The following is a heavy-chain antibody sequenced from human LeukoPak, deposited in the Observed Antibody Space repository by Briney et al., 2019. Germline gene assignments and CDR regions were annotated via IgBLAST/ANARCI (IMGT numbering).Heavy chain of an antibody. D-gene: IGHD3-22*01. CDR1: GYTFTSYG. V-gene: IGHV1-18*01. J-gene: IGHJ3*02. CDR2: ISAYNGNT. CDR3: ARLSSPRGSSGYHDAFDI. Sequence: ASVKVSCKASGYTFTSYGISWVRQAPGQGLEWMGWISAYNGNTNYAQKLQGRVTMTTDTSTSTAYMELRSLRSDDTAVYYCARLSSPRGSSGYHDAFDIWDQGTMVTVSS.